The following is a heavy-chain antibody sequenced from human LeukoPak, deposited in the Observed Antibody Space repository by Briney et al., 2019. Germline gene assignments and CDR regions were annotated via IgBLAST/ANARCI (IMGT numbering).Heavy chain of an antibody. CDR1: GFTFSSHW. CDR2: IKKDGSEK. V-gene: IGHV3-7*01. D-gene: IGHD5-18*01. CDR3: ARDLSGIAGYTYGRGIDY. J-gene: IGHJ4*02. Sequence: TGGSLRLSCAASGFTFSSHWMSWVRQAPGKGLEWVANIKKDGSEKYYVAAVKGRFTISRDNAKTSLYLQMNSLRAEDTAVYYCARDLSGIAGYTYGRGIDYWGQGTLVTVSS.